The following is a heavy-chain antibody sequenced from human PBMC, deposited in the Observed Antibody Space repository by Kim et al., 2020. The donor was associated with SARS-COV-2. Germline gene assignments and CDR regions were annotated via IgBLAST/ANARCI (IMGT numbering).Heavy chain of an antibody. CDR3: ARDMVAAAGTGNWFDP. V-gene: IGHV1-69*01. J-gene: IGHJ5*02. Sequence: KVRGRVTITADESTSTAYMELSSLRSEDTAVYYCARDMVAAAGTGNWFDPWGQGTLVTVSS. D-gene: IGHD6-13*01.